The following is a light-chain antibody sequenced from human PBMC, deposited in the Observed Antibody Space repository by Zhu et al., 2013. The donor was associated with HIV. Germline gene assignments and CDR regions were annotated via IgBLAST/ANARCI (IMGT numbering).Light chain of an antibody. Sequence: SPSSLSASVGDRVTITCRTSHSVSTSLNWYQQTPGRAPKILIYAATTLQTGVPSRFAGSGSGTSFTLTITSLQPDDLGTYYCQQTHSSPTFGQGTKVEIK. CDR2: AAT. V-gene: IGKV1-39*01. CDR3: QQTHSSPT. J-gene: IGKJ1*01. CDR1: HSVSTS.